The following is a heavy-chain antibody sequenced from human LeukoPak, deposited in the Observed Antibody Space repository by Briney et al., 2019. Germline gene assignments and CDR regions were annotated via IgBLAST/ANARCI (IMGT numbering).Heavy chain of an antibody. CDR1: GFTFDDYG. V-gene: IGHV3-20*04. CDR3: ARVPLVPQPRFDYYYYMDV. D-gene: IGHD2-8*02. Sequence: PGGSLRLSCAASGFTFDDYGMSWVRQAPGKGLEWVSGINWNGGSTGYADSVKGRFTISRDNAKNSLYLQMNSLRAEDTALYYCARVPLVPQPRFDYYYYMDVWGKGTTVTVSS. J-gene: IGHJ6*03. CDR2: INWNGGST.